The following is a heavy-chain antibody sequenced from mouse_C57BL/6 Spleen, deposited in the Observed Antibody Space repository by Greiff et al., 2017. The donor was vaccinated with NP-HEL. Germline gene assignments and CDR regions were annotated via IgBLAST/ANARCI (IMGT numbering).Heavy chain of an antibody. CDR1: GFNIKDYY. V-gene: IGHV14-1*01. Sequence: ESGAELVRPGASVKLSCTASGFNIKDYYMHWVKQRPEQGLEWIGRIDPEDGDTEYAPKFQGKATMTADTSSNTAYLQLSSLTSEDTAVYYCTTSVTTVVPWYFDVWGTGTTVTVSS. CDR3: TTSVTTVVPWYFDV. D-gene: IGHD1-1*01. CDR2: IDPEDGDT. J-gene: IGHJ1*03.